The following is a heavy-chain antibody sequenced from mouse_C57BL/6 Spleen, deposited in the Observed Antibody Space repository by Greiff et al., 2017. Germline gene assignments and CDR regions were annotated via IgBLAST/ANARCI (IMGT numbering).Heavy chain of an antibody. CDR2: IDPSDSYT. V-gene: IGHV1-69*01. D-gene: IGHD2-1*01. J-gene: IGHJ4*01. CDR1: GYTFTSYW. CDR3: ARGDYGNPYAMDY. Sequence: QVQLQQSGAELVMPGASVKLSCKASGYTFTSYWMHWVKQRPGQGLEWIGEIDPSDSYTNYNQKFKGKSTLTVDKSSRTAYRQLSSLTSEDSAVYYCARGDYGNPYAMDYWGQGTSVTVSS.